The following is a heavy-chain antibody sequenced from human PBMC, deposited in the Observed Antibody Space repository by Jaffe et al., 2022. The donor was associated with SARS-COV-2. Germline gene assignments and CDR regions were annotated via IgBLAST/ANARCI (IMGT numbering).Heavy chain of an antibody. Sequence: QVQLVQSGAEVKKPGSSVKVSCKASGGTFSSYAISWVRQAPGQGLEWMGGIIPIFGTANYAQKFQGRVTITADESTSTAYMELSSLRSEDTAVYYCASLTPSLNCGSGGSCYLIPYYYYYMDVWGKGTTVTVSS. J-gene: IGHJ6*03. CDR2: IIPIFGTA. CDR1: GGTFSSYA. D-gene: IGHD2-15*01. CDR3: ASLTPSLNCGSGGSCYLIPYYYYYMDV. V-gene: IGHV1-69*01.